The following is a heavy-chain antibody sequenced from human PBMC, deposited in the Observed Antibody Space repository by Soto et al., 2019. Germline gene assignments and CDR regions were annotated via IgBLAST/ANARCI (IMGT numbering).Heavy chain of an antibody. J-gene: IGHJ4*02. V-gene: IGHV1-24*01. Sequence: ASVKVSCKVSGYTLTELSMHWVRQAPGKGLEWMGGFDPEDGETIYAQKFQGRVTMTEDTSTDTAYMELSSLRSEDTAVYYCARNTDLRGYSGYDLPRFDYWGQGTLVTVSS. CDR1: GYTLTELS. D-gene: IGHD5-12*01. CDR3: ARNTDLRGYSGYDLPRFDY. CDR2: FDPEDGET.